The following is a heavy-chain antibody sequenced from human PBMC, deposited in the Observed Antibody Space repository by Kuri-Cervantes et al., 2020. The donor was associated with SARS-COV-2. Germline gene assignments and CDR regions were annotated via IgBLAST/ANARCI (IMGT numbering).Heavy chain of an antibody. CDR1: GFTFSNAW. J-gene: IGHJ4*02. V-gene: IGHV3-15*01. CDR2: IKSKTDGGTT. D-gene: IGHD6-19*01. Sequence: GGSLRLSCAASGFTFSNAWMSWVRQAPGKGLEWVGRIKSKTDGGTTDYAAPVKGRFTISRDDSKNTLYLQMNSLKTEDTAVYYCTTSSSGWARPEMDYWGQGTLVTVSS. CDR3: TTSSSGWARPEMDY.